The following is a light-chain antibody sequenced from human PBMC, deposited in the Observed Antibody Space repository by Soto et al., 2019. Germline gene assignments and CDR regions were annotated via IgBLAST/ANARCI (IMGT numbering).Light chain of an antibody. J-gene: IGLJ2*01. CDR3: SSYTSSSTLV. V-gene: IGLV2-14*01. CDR1: SSDVGGYNY. CDR2: DVS. Sequence: QSALTQPASMSGSPGQSITISCTRTSSDVGGYNYVSWYQQHPGKAPKLMIYDVSNRPSGVSNRFSGSKSGNTASLTISGLQAEDEADYYCSSYTSSSTLVFGGGTKLTVL.